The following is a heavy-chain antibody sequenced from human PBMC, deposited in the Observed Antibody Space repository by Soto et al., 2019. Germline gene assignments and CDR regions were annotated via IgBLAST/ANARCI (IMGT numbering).Heavy chain of an antibody. CDR2: ISYDGSDK. V-gene: IGHV3-30*18. CDR3: AKGVVVANTYFQH. CDR1: GFTFSSDG. Sequence: QVQLVESGGGVVQPGRSLRLSCAASGFTFSSDGMHWVRQAPGKGLEWVAVISYDGSDKYYADSVKGRFTISRDNSNNTQYLRMDSLRAEDTAVYYCAKGVVVANTYFQHWGQGTLVTVSS. J-gene: IGHJ1*01. D-gene: IGHD2-15*01.